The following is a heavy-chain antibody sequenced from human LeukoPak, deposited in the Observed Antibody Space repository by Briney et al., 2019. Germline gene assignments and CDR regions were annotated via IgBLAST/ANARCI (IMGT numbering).Heavy chain of an antibody. CDR1: GGSISSGGYY. CDR2: IYYSGST. D-gene: IGHD4-4*01. V-gene: IGHV4-31*03. J-gene: IGHJ4*02. Sequence: SETLSLTCTVSGGSISSGGYYWSWIRQHPGKGLEWIGYIYYSGSTYYNPSLKSRVTISVDTSKNQFSLKLSSVTAADTAVYYCARDVTHGYFDYWGQGALVTVSS. CDR3: ARDVTHGYFDY.